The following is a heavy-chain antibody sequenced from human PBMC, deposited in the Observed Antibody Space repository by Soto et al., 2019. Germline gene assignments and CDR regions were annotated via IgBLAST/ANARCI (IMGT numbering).Heavy chain of an antibody. V-gene: IGHV4-30-2*01. J-gene: IGHJ5*02. D-gene: IGHD4-17*01. CDR3: ARPEREVTTYWFDP. Sequence: SETLSLTCAVSGGSISSGGYSWSWIRQPPGKGLEWIGYIYHSGSTYYNPSLKSRVTISVDRSKNQFSLKLSSVTAADTAVYYCARPEREVTTYWFDPWGQGTLVTVSS. CDR1: GGSISSGGYS. CDR2: IYHSGST.